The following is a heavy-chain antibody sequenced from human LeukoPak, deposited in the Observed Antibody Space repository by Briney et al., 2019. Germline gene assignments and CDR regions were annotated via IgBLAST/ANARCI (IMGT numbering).Heavy chain of an antibody. D-gene: IGHD3-22*01. V-gene: IGHV3-53*01. J-gene: IGHJ5*02. CDR3: ARDLGTRDYYDSSGSA. Sequence: GGSLRLSCAASGFTVSSNYMSWVRQAPGKGLEWVSVIYSGGCTYYADSVKGRFTISRDNSKNTLYLQMNSLRAEDTAVYYCARDLGTRDYYDSSGSAWGQGTLVTVSS. CDR1: GFTVSSNY. CDR2: IYSGGCT.